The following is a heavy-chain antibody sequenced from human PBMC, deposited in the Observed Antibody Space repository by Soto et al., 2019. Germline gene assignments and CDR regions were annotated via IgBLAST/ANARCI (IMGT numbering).Heavy chain of an antibody. J-gene: IGHJ5*02. CDR2: IIPIFGTA. CDR1: GGTFSSYA. Sequence: VKVSCKASGGTFSSYAISWVRQAPGQGLEWMGGIIPIFGTANYAQKFQGRVTITADKSTSTAYMELSSLRSEDTAVYYCASSYPPITTSAWFDPWGQGTLVTVSS. D-gene: IGHD3-22*01. CDR3: ASSYPPITTSAWFDP. V-gene: IGHV1-69*06.